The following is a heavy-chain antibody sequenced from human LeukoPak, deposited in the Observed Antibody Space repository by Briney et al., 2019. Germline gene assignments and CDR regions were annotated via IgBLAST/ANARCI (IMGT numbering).Heavy chain of an antibody. D-gene: IGHD2-2*01. CDR2: IYSGGST. J-gene: IGHJ4*02. Sequence: GGSLRLSCAASGFTVSSNYMSWVRQAPGKGLEWVSVIYSGGSTYYADSVKGRFSISRDNSKNTLYLQMNSLRAEDTAVYYCARKGYCSSTSCYVDYWGQGTLVTVSS. CDR1: GFTVSSNY. CDR3: ARKGYCSSTSCYVDY. V-gene: IGHV3-66*01.